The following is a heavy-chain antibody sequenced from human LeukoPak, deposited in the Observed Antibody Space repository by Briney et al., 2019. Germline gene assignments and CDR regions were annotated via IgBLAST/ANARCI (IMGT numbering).Heavy chain of an antibody. J-gene: IGHJ4*02. CDR1: GGSISSSSYY. D-gene: IGHD5-18*01. Sequence: SETLSLTCTVSGGSISSSSYYWGWIRQPPGKGLEWIGSIYYSGSTYYNPSLKSRVTISVDTSKNQFSLKLSSVTAADTAVYYCARHYSGYSNGYPFDYWGQGTLVTVSS. V-gene: IGHV4-39*01. CDR3: ARHYSGYSNGYPFDY. CDR2: IYYSGST.